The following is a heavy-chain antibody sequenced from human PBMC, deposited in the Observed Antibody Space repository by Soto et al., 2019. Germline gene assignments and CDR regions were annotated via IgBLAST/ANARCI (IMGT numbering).Heavy chain of an antibody. J-gene: IGHJ6*02. CDR1: GFTFSSYA. CDR3: AKVRNSGYYYYGMDV. Sequence: GGSLRLSCAASGFTFSSYAMSWVRQAPGKGLEWVSAISGSGGSTYYADSVKGRFTISRDNSKNTLYLQMNSLRAEDTAVYYCAKVRNSGYYYYGMDVWGQGTTVTVSS. CDR2: ISGSGGST. D-gene: IGHD1-7*01. V-gene: IGHV3-23*01.